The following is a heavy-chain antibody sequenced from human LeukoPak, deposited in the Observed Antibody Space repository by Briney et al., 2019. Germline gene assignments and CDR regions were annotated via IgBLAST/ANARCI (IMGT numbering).Heavy chain of an antibody. CDR1: GFTFSSYA. D-gene: IGHD6-19*01. CDR3: AKDPGRWLVGTFDY. J-gene: IGHJ4*02. V-gene: IGHV3-23*01. Sequence: GGSLRLSCAASGFTFSSYAMSWVRQAPGRGLEWVSAISGNGGSTYYADSVKGRFTISRDNSKNTLYLQMNSLRAEDTAVYYCAKDPGRWLVGTFDYWGQGTLVTVSS. CDR2: ISGNGGST.